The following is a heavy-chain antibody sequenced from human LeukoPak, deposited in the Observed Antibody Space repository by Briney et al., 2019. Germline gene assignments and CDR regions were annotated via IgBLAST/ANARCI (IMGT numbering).Heavy chain of an antibody. CDR2: ISYDGSNK. J-gene: IGHJ4*02. CDR1: GFTFSSYG. Sequence: PGGSLRLSCAASGFTFSSYGMHWVRQAPGKGLEWVAVISYDGSNKYYADSVKGRFTISRDNSKNTLYLQVNSLRAEDTAVYYCAKAPGYSSSWGFDYWGQGTLVTVSS. D-gene: IGHD6-13*01. CDR3: AKAPGYSSSWGFDY. V-gene: IGHV3-30*18.